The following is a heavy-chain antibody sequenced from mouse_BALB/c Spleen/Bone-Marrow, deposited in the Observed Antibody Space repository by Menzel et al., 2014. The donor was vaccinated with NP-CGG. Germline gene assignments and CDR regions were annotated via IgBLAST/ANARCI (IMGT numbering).Heavy chain of an antibody. V-gene: IGHV5-6-5*01. CDR1: GFTFSGYA. Sequence: DVKLVESGGGLVKPGGSLKLSCAASGFTFSGYAMSWVRQTPEKRLEWVASISSGGTTYYPDSVKGRFTISRDNARNVLYLQMSSLRSEDTAMYYCGGITTVDYWGQGTSVTVSS. CDR3: GGITTVDY. D-gene: IGHD1-1*01. J-gene: IGHJ4*01. CDR2: ISSGGTT.